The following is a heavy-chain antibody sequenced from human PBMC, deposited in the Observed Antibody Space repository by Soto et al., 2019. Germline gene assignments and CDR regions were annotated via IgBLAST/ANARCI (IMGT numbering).Heavy chain of an antibody. CDR3: ARGPPRVVPAAIGLTVAISQYYFDY. D-gene: IGHD2-2*01. J-gene: IGHJ4*02. Sequence: GAPAKASSKTCGYTFASRCLWWVRQAHGQGLEWMGWINTYNGDAGYAQKLQGRLTLTADTSTSTAYMELRSLRSDDTAVYYCARGPPRVVPAAIGLTVAISQYYFDYWVQGTLVTVSS. CDR2: INTYNGDA. V-gene: IGHV1-18*01. CDR1: GYTFASRC.